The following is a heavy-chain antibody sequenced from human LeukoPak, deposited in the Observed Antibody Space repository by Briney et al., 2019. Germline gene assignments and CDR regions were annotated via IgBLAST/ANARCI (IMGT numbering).Heavy chain of an antibody. V-gene: IGHV4-61*02. J-gene: IGHJ5*02. D-gene: IGHD3-22*01. CDR1: GGSISSGDYY. CDR2: IYSSGST. Sequence: SQTLSLTCTVSGGSISSGDYYWSWIRQPAGKGLQWIGRIYSSGSTNYNPSLKSRVTMSVDTSKNQFSLRLSSVTAADTAVYYCARGTYYYDTSDYPHWFDPWGQGTLVTVSS. CDR3: ARGTYYYDTSDYPHWFDP.